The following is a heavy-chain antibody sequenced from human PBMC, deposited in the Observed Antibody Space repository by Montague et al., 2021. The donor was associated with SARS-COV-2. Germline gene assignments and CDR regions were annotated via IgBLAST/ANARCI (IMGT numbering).Heavy chain of an antibody. CDR1: GGSITSGSYY. V-gene: IGHV4-61*02. Sequence: TLSLTCTVSGGSITSGSYYWSWIRQPAGKGLEWIGRIYTSGSTNYNPSLKSRATISVDTSKNQFSLKLSSVTAADTAVYYCATYYDILTGYYIDAFDIWGQGTMVTVSS. CDR2: IYTSGST. D-gene: IGHD3-9*01. CDR3: ATYYDILTGYYIDAFDI. J-gene: IGHJ3*02.